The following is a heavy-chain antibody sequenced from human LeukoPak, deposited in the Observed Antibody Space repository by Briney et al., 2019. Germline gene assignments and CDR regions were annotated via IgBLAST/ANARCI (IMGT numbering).Heavy chain of an antibody. J-gene: IGHJ5*02. V-gene: IGHV3-7*01. CDR2: IKPDGSEE. CDR1: GFTFSIYW. CDR3: AKEDHRGSEFPYFDP. Sequence: GGSLRLSCAASGFTFSIYWMSWVRQAPGKGLEWVANIKPDGSEEYYVDSVKGRFTISRDNVKNSLYLQMNSLRAEDTAVYYCAKEDHRGSEFPYFDPWGQGTLVTVSS. D-gene: IGHD3-10*01.